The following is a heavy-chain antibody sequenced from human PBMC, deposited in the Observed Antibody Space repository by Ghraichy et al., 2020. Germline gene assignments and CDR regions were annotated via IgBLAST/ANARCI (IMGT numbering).Heavy chain of an antibody. CDR3: AKDTRYYYGSGSYYNGYYYGMDV. D-gene: IGHD3-10*01. J-gene: IGHJ6*02. CDR2: ISYDGSNN. V-gene: IGHV3-30*18. CDR1: GFTFSSYG. Sequence: GESLNISCAASGFTFSSYGMHWVRQAPGKGLEWVAVISYDGSNNYYADSVKGRFTISRDNSKNTLYLQMNSLRAEDTAVYYCAKDTRYYYGSGSYYNGYYYGMDVWGQGTTVTVSS.